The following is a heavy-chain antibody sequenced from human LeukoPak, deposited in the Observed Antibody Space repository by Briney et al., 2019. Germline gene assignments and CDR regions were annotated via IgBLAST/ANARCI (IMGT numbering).Heavy chain of an antibody. CDR1: GFTFSSYG. CDR2: IWYDGSNK. J-gene: IGHJ3*02. V-gene: IGHV3-33*01. D-gene: IGHD1-1*01. CDR3: ARWTGTTNDAFDI. Sequence: PGGSLRLSCAASGFTFSSYGMHWVRQAPGKGLEWVAVIWYDGSNKYYADSVKGRFTISRDNSKNTLYLQMNSLRAEDTAVYYCARWTGTTNDAFDIWGQGTMVTVSS.